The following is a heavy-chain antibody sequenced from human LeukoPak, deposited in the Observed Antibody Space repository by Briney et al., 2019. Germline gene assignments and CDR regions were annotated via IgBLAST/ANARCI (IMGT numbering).Heavy chain of an antibody. D-gene: IGHD2-15*01. CDR1: GGTFSSYA. CDR3: ASTHDCSGGSCYLGTHYYYYGMDV. CDR2: IIPIFGTA. V-gene: IGHV1-69*13. Sequence: SVKVSCEASGGTFSSYAISWVRQAPRQGLEWMGGIIPIFGTANYAQKFQGRVTITADESTSTAYMELSSLRSEDTAVYYCASTHDCSGGSCYLGTHYYYYGMDVWGQGTTVTVSS. J-gene: IGHJ6*02.